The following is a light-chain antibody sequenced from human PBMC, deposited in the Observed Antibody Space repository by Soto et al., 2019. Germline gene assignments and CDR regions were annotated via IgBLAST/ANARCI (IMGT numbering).Light chain of an antibody. Sequence: EIVMTQSPATLSVSPGERATLSCRASQTVSIYLAWYQQKPGQAPRLLIYDASNRATGVPARFSGTGSETDFTLTISGLQSEDSAIYFCQQYNNWPFSFGQGTRLEIK. CDR1: QTVSIY. J-gene: IGKJ5*01. V-gene: IGKV3-15*01. CDR3: QQYNNWPFS. CDR2: DAS.